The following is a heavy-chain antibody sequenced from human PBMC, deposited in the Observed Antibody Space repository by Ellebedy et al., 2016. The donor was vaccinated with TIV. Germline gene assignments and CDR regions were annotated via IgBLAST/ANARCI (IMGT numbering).Heavy chain of an antibody. CDR1: GFIFSTYS. CDR2: ITSYSTTI. V-gene: IGHV3-48*04. Sequence: GESLKISCAASGFIFSTYSMNWVRQAPGKGLEWVSFITSYSTTIYYADSVKGRFTISRDNAKNSLYLQMNSLRAEDTAVYYCAKELASCLGTGCYQAGAYGLDVWGQGTMVTVSS. J-gene: IGHJ3*01. CDR3: AKELASCLGTGCYQAGAYGLDV. D-gene: IGHD2-2*01.